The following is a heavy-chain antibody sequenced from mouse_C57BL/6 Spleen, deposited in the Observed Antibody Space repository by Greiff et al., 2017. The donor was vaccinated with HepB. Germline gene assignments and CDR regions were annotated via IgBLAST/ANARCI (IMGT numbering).Heavy chain of an antibody. CDR3: AYDYDPYAMDY. D-gene: IGHD2-4*01. CDR2: IYPRDGST. CDR1: GYTFTSYD. J-gene: IGHJ4*01. Sequence: QVQLKESGPELVKPGASVKLSCKASGYTFTSYDINWVKQRPGQGLEWIGWIYPRDGSTKYNEKFKGKATLTVDTSSSTAYMELHSLTSEDSAVYFCAYDYDPYAMDYWGQGTSVTVSS. V-gene: IGHV1-85*01.